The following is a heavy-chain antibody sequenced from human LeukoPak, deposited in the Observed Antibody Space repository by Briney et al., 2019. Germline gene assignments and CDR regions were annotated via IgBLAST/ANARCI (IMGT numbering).Heavy chain of an antibody. V-gene: IGHV4-34*01. CDR3: ARGGPREMTTVTTRTFSY. CDR1: GGSFSGYY. D-gene: IGHD4-17*01. CDR2: INHSGST. Sequence: SETLSLTCAVYGGSFSGYYWSWIRQPPGKGLEWIGEINHSGSTNYNPSLKSRVTISVDTSKNQFSLKLSSVTAADTAVYYCARGGPREMTTVTTRTFSYWGQGTLVTVSS. J-gene: IGHJ4*02.